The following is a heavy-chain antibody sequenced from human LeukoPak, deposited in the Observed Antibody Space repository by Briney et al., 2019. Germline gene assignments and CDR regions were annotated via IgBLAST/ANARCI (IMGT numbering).Heavy chain of an antibody. Sequence: ASVKVSCKASGYTFTGYYMHWVRQAPGQGLVWMGWINPNSGGTNYAQKFQGRVTMTRDTSISTAYMELSRLRSDDTAVYYCARDDAYCSGGSCYSLDHYGMDVWGQGTTVTVSS. CDR2: INPNSGGT. D-gene: IGHD2-15*01. J-gene: IGHJ6*02. CDR3: ARDDAYCSGGSCYSLDHYGMDV. CDR1: GYTFTGYY. V-gene: IGHV1-2*02.